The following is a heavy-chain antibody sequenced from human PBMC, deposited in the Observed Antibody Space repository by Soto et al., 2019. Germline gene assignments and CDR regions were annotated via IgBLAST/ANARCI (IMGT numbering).Heavy chain of an antibody. J-gene: IGHJ6*03. CDR3: ARGRPQKGGYCSSTSCYSYYYYYMDV. Sequence: QVQLQESSPGLVKPSETLSLTCTVSGGSISSYYWSWIRQPPGKGLEWIGYIYYSGSTNYNPSLKSRVTISVDTSKNQFSLELSSVTAADTAVYYCARGRPQKGGYCSSTSCYSYYYYYMDVWGKGTTVTVSS. D-gene: IGHD2-2*01. V-gene: IGHV4-59*01. CDR2: IYYSGST. CDR1: GGSISSYY.